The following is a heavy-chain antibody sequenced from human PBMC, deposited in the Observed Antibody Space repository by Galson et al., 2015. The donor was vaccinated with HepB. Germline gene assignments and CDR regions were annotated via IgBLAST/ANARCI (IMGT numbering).Heavy chain of an antibody. CDR1: GFTFSSSW. J-gene: IGHJ6*02. CDR3: AKDPYDFWSGYPGTGYYYYYGMDV. CDR2: IKCDGSEK. D-gene: IGHD3-3*01. Sequence: SLRLSCAASGFTFSSSWMHWVCQAPEKGQEWVADIKCDGSEKYYVDSVKGRLTISRDNAKNSLYLQVNSLRAEDTAVYYCAKDPYDFWSGYPGTGYYYYYGMDVWGQGTTVTVSS. V-gene: IGHV3-52*02.